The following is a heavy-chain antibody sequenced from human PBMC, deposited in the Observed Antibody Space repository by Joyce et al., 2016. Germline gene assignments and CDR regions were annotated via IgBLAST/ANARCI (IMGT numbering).Heavy chain of an antibody. CDR2: INPSSGST. Sequence: QVQLVQSGAEVKKPGASVKVSCKASGYTFTNYYIHWVGQSPGQGLEWRGIINPSSGSTSYAQKFQGRVSMTRDRSTSTAHMELRRLRSDDTAVYYGVRDGDQAGSNEVGWFDPWGQGTPVTV. V-gene: IGHV1-46*01. D-gene: IGHD6-19*01. CDR3: VRDGDQAGSNEVGWFDP. J-gene: IGHJ5*02. CDR1: GYTFTNYY.